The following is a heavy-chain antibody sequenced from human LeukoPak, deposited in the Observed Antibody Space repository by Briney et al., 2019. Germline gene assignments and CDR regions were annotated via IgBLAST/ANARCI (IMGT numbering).Heavy chain of an antibody. CDR1: GFTFSSYE. J-gene: IGHJ4*02. Sequence: QPGGSLRLSCAASGFTFSSYEMNWVRQAPGKGLEWVSYISSSGSTIYYADSVKGRFTISRDNAKNSLYLQMNSLRAEDTAVYYCARAAGGVDSGERGPYWGQGTLVTVSS. V-gene: IGHV3-48*03. D-gene: IGHD6-25*01. CDR2: ISSSGSTI. CDR3: ARAAGGVDSGERGPY.